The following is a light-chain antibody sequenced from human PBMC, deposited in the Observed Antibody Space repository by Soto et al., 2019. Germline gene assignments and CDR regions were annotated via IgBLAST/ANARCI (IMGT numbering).Light chain of an antibody. J-gene: IGKJ2*02. CDR3: QQYNSYSSWT. CDR2: DAS. V-gene: IGKV1-5*01. Sequence: DIQMTQSPSTLSASVGDRVTITCRASQSISSWLAWYHQKPGKAPKVLIYDASSLESGVPTRFSGSGSGTEFPLPIRSLQPDDFATYFCQQYNSYSSWTFGQGTKLEIK. CDR1: QSISSW.